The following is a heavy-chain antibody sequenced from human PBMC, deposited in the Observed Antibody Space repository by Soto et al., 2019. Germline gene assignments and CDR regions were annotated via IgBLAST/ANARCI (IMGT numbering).Heavy chain of an antibody. CDR3: ARGRYGDY. J-gene: IGHJ4*02. CDR1: GYTFTSYG. CDR2: ISAHNGNT. Sequence: QVHLVQSGAEVKKPGASVKVSCKGSGYTFTSYGITWVRQAPGQGLDWMGWISAHNGNTNYAQKLQGRVTVTRDTSTITAYMELRSLRSDDTAVYYCARGRYGDYWGQGALVTVSS. D-gene: IGHD1-1*01. V-gene: IGHV1-18*01.